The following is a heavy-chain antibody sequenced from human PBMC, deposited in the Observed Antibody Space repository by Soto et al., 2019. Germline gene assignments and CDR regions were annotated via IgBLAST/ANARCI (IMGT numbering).Heavy chain of an antibody. CDR3: AKDLIGSWFDP. V-gene: IGHV3-30*18. CDR2: ISYDGSNK. D-gene: IGHD2-8*01. CDR1: GFTFSSYG. Sequence: SLRLSCAASGFTFSSYGMHWVRQAPGKGLEWVAVISYDGSNKYYADSVKGRFTISRDNSKNTLYLQMNSLRAEDTAVYYCAKDLIGSWFDPWGQGTLVTVSS. J-gene: IGHJ5*02.